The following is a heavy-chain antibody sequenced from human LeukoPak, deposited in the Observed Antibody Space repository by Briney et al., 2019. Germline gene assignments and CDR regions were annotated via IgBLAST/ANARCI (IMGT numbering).Heavy chain of an antibody. CDR3: ARGGGIVATITGVDAFDI. J-gene: IGHJ3*02. CDR2: INPSGGST. Sequence: ASVKVSCKASGYTFTSYYMHWVRQAPGQGLEWMGIINPSGGSTSYAQKFQGRVTMTRDTSTSTVYMELSSLRSEDTAVYYCARGGGIVATITGVDAFDIWGQGTMVTVSS. V-gene: IGHV1-46*01. CDR1: GYTFTSYY. D-gene: IGHD5-12*01.